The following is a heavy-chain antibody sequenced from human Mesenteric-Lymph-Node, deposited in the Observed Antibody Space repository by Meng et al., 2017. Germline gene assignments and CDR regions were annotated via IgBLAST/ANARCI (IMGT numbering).Heavy chain of an antibody. J-gene: IGHJ1*01. Sequence: QLQLKQWGAEFLKPSEPLSLTCAVYGGSLSGYYWSWIREPPGKGLEWMGEVYNNGVNKYSPSLRSRVVISIDTSKNQFSLNLRSVSAADKAMYYCARGGATPMIIKYWGPGTLVTVSS. CDR2: VYNNGVN. CDR3: ARGGATPMIIKY. CDR1: GGSLSGYY. V-gene: IGHV4-34*02. D-gene: IGHD3-10*01.